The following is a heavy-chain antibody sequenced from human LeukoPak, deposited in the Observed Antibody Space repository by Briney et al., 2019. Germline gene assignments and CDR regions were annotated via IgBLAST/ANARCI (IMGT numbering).Heavy chain of an antibody. CDR2: IYSSGST. D-gene: IGHD3-10*01. J-gene: IGHJ4*02. CDR1: AGSISSYY. CDR3: AREAGSGRAMDY. Sequence: SETLSLTCTVSAGSISSYYWSWIRQPAGKGLEWIGRIYSSGSTNYNSSLKSRVTMSVDTSKNQFSLKLSSVTTADTAVYYCAREAGSGRAMDYWGQGTLVTVSS. V-gene: IGHV4-4*07.